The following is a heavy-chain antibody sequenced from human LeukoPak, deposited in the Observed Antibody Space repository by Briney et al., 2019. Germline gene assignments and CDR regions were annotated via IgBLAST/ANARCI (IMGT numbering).Heavy chain of an antibody. D-gene: IGHD2-2*01. CDR1: GYTFTSYD. Sequence: GASVSVSCKASGYTFTSYDINWVRQAAGQGLEWMGWMNPNSGNTGYAQKFQGRVTMTRNTSISTAYMELSSLRSEDTAVYYCARTGRVPVPAATGAFDYWGQGTLVTVSS. CDR3: ARTGRVPVPAATGAFDY. V-gene: IGHV1-8*01. J-gene: IGHJ4*02. CDR2: MNPNSGNT.